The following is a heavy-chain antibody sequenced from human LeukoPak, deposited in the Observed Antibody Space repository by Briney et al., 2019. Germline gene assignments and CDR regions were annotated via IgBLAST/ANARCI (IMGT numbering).Heavy chain of an antibody. Sequence: GGSLRLSCAASGFTFSSYAMSWVRQAPGKGLEWVSAISGSGGSTYYADSVKGRFPISRDNSKNTLYLQMNSLRAEDTAVYYCAKSPKKVGATTFLDYWGQGTLVTVSS. V-gene: IGHV3-23*01. J-gene: IGHJ4*02. D-gene: IGHD1-26*01. CDR3: AKSPKKVGATTFLDY. CDR2: ISGSGGST. CDR1: GFTFSSYA.